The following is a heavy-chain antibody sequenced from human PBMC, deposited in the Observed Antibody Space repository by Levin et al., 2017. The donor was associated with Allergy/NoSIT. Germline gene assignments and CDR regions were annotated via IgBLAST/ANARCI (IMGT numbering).Heavy chain of an antibody. CDR3: AKVPPRYIAAAGTPLDY. CDR2: ISGSGGST. D-gene: IGHD6-13*01. CDR1: GFTFSSYA. Sequence: LSLTCAASGFTFSSYAMSWVRQAPGKGLEWVSAISGSGGSTYYADSVKGRFTISRDNSKNTLYLQMNSLRAEDTAVYYCAKVPPRYIAAAGTPLDYWGQGTLVTVSS. J-gene: IGHJ4*02. V-gene: IGHV3-23*01.